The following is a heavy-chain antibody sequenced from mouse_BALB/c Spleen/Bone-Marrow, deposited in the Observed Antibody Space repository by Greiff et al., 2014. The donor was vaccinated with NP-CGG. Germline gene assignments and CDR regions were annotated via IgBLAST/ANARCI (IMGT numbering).Heavy chain of an antibody. CDR3: ATYYYGSSWGCAY. V-gene: IGHV14-3*02. D-gene: IGHD1-1*01. CDR1: GFNIKDTY. Sequence: EVQLQQSGAELVKPGASVKLSCTASGFNIKDTYMHWVKQRPEQGLEWIGRIDPANGNTKYDPKFQGKATITADTSSNTAYLQLSSLTSEDTAVYYCATYYYGSSWGCAYWGQGTLVTVSA. J-gene: IGHJ3*01. CDR2: IDPANGNT.